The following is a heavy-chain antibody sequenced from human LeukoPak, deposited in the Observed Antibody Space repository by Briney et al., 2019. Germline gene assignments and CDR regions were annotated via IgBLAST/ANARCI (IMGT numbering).Heavy chain of an antibody. CDR2: ISGSSGII. J-gene: IGHJ4*02. D-gene: IGHD1-26*01. Sequence: PGGSLRLSCAASGFTFNTYTMNWVREAPGKGVEWVSYISGSSGIIDYADSVRGRFTISRDNAKNSLYLQMNSLRAEDTAVYYCAKDGSGSYAREWGQGTLVTVSS. V-gene: IGHV3-48*01. CDR1: GFTFNTYT. CDR3: AKDGSGSYARE.